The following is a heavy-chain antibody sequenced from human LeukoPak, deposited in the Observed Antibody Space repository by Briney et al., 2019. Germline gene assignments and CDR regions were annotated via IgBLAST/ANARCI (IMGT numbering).Heavy chain of an antibody. CDR1: GFTFSSYS. CDR3: ARDRHSGYDVGTTLLDY. D-gene: IGHD5-12*01. J-gene: IGHJ4*02. CDR2: ISSSSSTI. V-gene: IGHV3-48*04. Sequence: PGGSLRLSCAASGFTFSSYSMNWVREAPGKGLEWVSYISSSSSTIYYADSVKGRFTISRDNAKNSLYLQMNSLRAEDTAVYYCARDRHSGYDVGTTLLDYWGQGTLVTVSS.